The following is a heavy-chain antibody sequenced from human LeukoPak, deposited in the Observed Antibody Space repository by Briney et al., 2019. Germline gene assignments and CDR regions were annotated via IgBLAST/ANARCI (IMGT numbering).Heavy chain of an antibody. Sequence: GGCLRLSWAASGLIYSTYGMHWVRQAPGKWLEWVAFIRPERSDKSYADSVTGRFTISRDNSKNTMYLQMNTLTHEDTAIYYCGKHDSASDYWGQGTLVTVSS. CDR2: IRPERSDK. D-gene: IGHD1-26*01. CDR1: GLIYSTYG. V-gene: IGHV3-30*02. CDR3: GKHDSASDY. J-gene: IGHJ4*02.